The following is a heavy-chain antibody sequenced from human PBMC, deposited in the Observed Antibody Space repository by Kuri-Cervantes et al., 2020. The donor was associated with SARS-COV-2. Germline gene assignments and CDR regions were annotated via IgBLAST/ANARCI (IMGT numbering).Heavy chain of an antibody. J-gene: IGHJ3*02. CDR3: ARDLRPKAAAGTRNAFDI. CDR1: GGSISSSSYY. Sequence: GSLRLSCTVSGGSISSSSYYWGWIRLPPGKGLEWIGSIYYSGSTYYNPSLKSRVTISVDTSKNQFSLKLSSVTAADTAVYYCARDLRPKAAAGTRNAFDIWGQGAMVTVSS. V-gene: IGHV4-39*07. CDR2: IYYSGST. D-gene: IGHD6-13*01.